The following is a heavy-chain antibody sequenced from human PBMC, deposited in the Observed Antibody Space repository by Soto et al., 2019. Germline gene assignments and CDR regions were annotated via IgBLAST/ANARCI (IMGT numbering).Heavy chain of an antibody. CDR1: GFTFDDYA. CDR3: VRVWGGRCFAY. D-gene: IGHD3-3*01. Sequence: EVQLVESGGGLVQPGRSLRLSCAASGFTFDDYAMDWVRQGPGKGLEWVSGISWNSGSLAYADSVKGRFTISRDNAKNPLYLQMDSLRVEDPAFYYCVRVWGGRCFAYWGQGTLVTVSS. CDR2: ISWNSGSL. V-gene: IGHV3-9*01. J-gene: IGHJ4*02.